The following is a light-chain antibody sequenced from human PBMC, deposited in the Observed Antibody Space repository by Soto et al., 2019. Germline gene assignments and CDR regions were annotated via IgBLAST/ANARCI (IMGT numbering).Light chain of an antibody. Sequence: QSVLTQPPSASGTPGQRVTISCSGSNSNMGRNYVYWYQQVPGTAPKLLMYRNDVRPSGVPDRITGSKSGTSASLAISGLLSEDEADYYCAVWDSSLNGVAFGGGTKLTVL. V-gene: IGLV1-47*01. CDR2: RND. CDR3: AVWDSSLNGVA. J-gene: IGLJ2*01. CDR1: NSNMGRNY.